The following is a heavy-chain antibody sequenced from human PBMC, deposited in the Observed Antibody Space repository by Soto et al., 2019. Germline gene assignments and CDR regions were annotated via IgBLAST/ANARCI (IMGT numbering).Heavy chain of an antibody. J-gene: IGHJ6*02. CDR3: AREEISYYDSSGLYGMDV. V-gene: IGHV3-53*01. CDR2: IYSGGST. CDR1: GFTVSSNY. Sequence: PGGSLRLCCAASGFTVSSNYMSWVRQAPGKGLEWVSVIYSGGSTYYADSVKGRFTISRDNSKNTLYLQMNSLRAEDTAVYYCAREEISYYDSSGLYGMDVWGQGTTVTVSS. D-gene: IGHD3-22*01.